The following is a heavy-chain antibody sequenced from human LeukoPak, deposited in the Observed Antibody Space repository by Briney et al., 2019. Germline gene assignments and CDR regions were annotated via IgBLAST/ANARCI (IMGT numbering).Heavy chain of an antibody. Sequence: PGGSLRLSCAASGFTFSSYAMSWVRQAPGKGLEWVSVISGSGGSRNDADSVKGRFTISRDNSKNTLYLQMNSLRAEDTAVYYCARGYDVVVTAILFDYWGQGTLVTVSS. D-gene: IGHD2-21*02. CDR1: GFTFSSYA. CDR3: ARGYDVVVTAILFDY. V-gene: IGHV3-23*01. CDR2: ISGSGGSR. J-gene: IGHJ4*02.